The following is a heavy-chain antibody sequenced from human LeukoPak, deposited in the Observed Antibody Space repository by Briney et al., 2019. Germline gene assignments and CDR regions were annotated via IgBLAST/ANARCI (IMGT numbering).Heavy chain of an antibody. V-gene: IGHV1-46*01. CDR3: ARLSQQTFDI. Sequence: ASVKVSCKASGYTFTTYYMHWVRQAPGQGLAWMGIIDPSGGSTTYAQKFQGRVTMTRDTSTSTVYMELSSLRSDDTAVYYCARLSQQTFDIWGQGALVTVSS. J-gene: IGHJ3*02. CDR2: IDPSGGST. CDR1: GYTFTTYY.